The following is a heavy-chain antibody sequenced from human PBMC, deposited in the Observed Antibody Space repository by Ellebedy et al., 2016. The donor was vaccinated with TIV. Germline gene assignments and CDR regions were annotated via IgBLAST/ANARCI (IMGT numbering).Heavy chain of an antibody. CDR3: ARFKYYGSGSY. V-gene: IGHV4-34*01. Sequence: GSLRLXXAVYGGSFSGYYWSWIRQPPGKGLEWIGEINHSGSTNYNPSLKSRVTISVDTSKNQFSLKLSSVTAADTAVYYCARFKYYGSGSYWGQGTLVTVSS. CDR2: INHSGST. D-gene: IGHD3-10*01. CDR1: GGSFSGYY. J-gene: IGHJ4*02.